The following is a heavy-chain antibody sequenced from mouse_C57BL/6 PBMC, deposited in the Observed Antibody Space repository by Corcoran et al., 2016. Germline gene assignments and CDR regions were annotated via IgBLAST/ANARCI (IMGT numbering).Heavy chain of an antibody. CDR2: INPNNGGT. CDR3: ARRGYSNYESLFAY. J-gene: IGHJ3*01. CDR1: GYTFTDYY. V-gene: IGHV1-26*01. Sequence: EVQLQQSGPELVKPGASVKISCKASGYTFTDYYMNWVKQSHGKSLEWIGDINPNNGGTSYNQKFKGKATLTVDKSSSTAYMELRSLTSEDSAVYYCARRGYSNYESLFAYWGQGTLVTVS. D-gene: IGHD2-5*01.